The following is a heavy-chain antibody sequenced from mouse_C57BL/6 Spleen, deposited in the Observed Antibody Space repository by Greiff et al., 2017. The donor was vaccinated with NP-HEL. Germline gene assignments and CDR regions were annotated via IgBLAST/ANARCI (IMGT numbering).Heavy chain of an antibody. CDR1: GFTFSSYG. V-gene: IGHV5-6*01. Sequence: EVHRVESGGDLVKPGGSLKLSCAASGFTFSSYGMSLVRQTPDKRLEWVATISSGGSYTYYPDSVKGRFTISRDNAKNTLYLQMSSLKSEDTAMYYCARHSSGYPFAYWGQGTLVTVSA. J-gene: IGHJ3*01. D-gene: IGHD3-2*02. CDR2: ISSGGSYT. CDR3: ARHSSGYPFAY.